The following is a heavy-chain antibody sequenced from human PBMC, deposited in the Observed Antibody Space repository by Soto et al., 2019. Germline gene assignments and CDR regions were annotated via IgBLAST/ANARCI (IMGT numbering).Heavy chain of an antibody. V-gene: IGHV1-46*01. D-gene: IGHD5-18*01. CDR1: GYSFTSYY. J-gene: IGHJ4*02. Sequence: GASVKVSCKASGYSFTSYYIHWVRQAPGQGLEWMGIINPSGGSTGYAQKLQGRVTMTRDTSTSTVYMELSSLRSEDTAVYYCARYGYRTDGYFDYWGVGTLVTASS. CDR3: ARYGYRTDGYFDY. CDR2: INPSGGST.